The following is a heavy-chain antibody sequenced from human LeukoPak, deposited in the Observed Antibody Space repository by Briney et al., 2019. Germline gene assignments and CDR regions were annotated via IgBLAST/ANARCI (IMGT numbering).Heavy chain of an antibody. CDR1: GGSISSSSYY. V-gene: IGHV4-39*07. D-gene: IGHD2-15*01. Sequence: SETLSLTCTVSGGSISSSSYYWGWIRQPPGKGLEWIGSIYYSGSTYYNPSLKSRVTISVDTSKNQFSLKLSSVTAADTAVYYCARSVEGYCRGGSCYYYSYYMDVWGKGPRSPSP. CDR2: IYYSGST. J-gene: IGHJ6*03. CDR3: ARSVEGYCRGGSCYYYSYYMDV.